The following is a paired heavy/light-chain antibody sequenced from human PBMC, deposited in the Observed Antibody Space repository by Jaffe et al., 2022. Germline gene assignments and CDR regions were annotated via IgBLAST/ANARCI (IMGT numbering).Heavy chain of an antibody. J-gene: IGHJ4*02. CDR3: ARGACSGGYCYWGYFDS. CDR1: SGSISPYY. D-gene: IGHD2-15*01. V-gene: IGHV4-59*01. CDR2: VSYSGTT. Sequence: QVQLQESGPGLVKPSETLSLTCTVSSGSISPYYWGWIRQPPGKGLDWIAFVSYSGTTTYNPSLKSRVTMSVDTSKTQLSLRLTSVTAADTAVYYCARGACSGGYCYWGYFDSWGQGTLVTVSS.
Light chain of an antibody. J-gene: IGKJ2*01. CDR2: WAS. CDR1: RSVFYSSNSKNC. V-gene: IGKV4-1*01. Sequence: DIVMTQSPDSLAVSLGERATINCKSSRSVFYSSNSKNCLAWYQQKPGQPPKLLIYWASTRESGVPDRFSGGGSGTDFTLTIDSLQAEDVAVYYCQQYYGPPYTFGQGTKLEIK. CDR3: QQYYGPPYT.